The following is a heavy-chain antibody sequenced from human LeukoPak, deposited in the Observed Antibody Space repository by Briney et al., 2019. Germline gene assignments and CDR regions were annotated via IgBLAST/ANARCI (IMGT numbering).Heavy chain of an antibody. CDR1: GFTFSSYA. Sequence: GGSLRLSCAASGFTFSSYAMSWVRQAPGKGLEWVSAISGSGGSTYYADSVKGRCTISRDNSKNTLYLQMNSLRAEDTAVYYCAKDGSSSGWYFYWGQGTLVTVSS. J-gene: IGHJ4*02. V-gene: IGHV3-23*01. CDR3: AKDGSSSGWYFY. D-gene: IGHD6-19*01. CDR2: ISGSGGST.